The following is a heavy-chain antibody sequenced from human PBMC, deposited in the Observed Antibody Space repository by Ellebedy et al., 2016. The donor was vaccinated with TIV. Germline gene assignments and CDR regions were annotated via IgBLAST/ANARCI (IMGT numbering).Heavy chain of an antibody. CDR3: ARSPGDCTNGVCYDY. J-gene: IGHJ4*02. Sequence: GESLKISCKGSGYSFTSYWIGWVRQMPGKGLEWMGIIYPGDSDTRYSPSFQGQVTISVDKSSSTAYLQWGSLKASDTAMIYCARSPGDCTNGVCYDYWGLGTLVTVSS. CDR2: IYPGDSDT. CDR1: GYSFTSYW. D-gene: IGHD2-8*01. V-gene: IGHV5-51*01.